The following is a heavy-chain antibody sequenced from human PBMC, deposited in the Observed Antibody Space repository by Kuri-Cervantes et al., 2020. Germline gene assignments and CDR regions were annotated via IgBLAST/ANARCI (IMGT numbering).Heavy chain of an antibody. D-gene: IGHD3-22*01. V-gene: IGHV4-39*01. J-gene: IGHJ4*02. Sequence: GSLRLSCTVPGGSISSSSYYWGWIRQPPGKGLEWIGSIYYSGSTYYNPSLKSRVTISVDTSKNQFSLKLSSVTAADTAVYYCARHRDEVVIDFDYWGQGTLVTVSS. CDR2: IYYSGST. CDR1: GGSISSSSYY. CDR3: ARHRDEVVIDFDY.